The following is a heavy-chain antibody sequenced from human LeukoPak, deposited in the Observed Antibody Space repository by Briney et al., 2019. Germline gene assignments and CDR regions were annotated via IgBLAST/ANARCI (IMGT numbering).Heavy chain of an antibody. J-gene: IGHJ4*02. CDR1: GFTFSSYS. CDR2: ISSSSSYI. V-gene: IGHV3-21*01. Sequence: PGGSLRLSCAASGFTFSSYSMNWVRQAPGRGLEWVSSISSSSSYIYYADSVKGRFTISRDNSKNTLYLQMNSLRAEDTAVYYCARGAYSSSWLNFDYWGQGTLVTVSS. CDR3: ARGAYSSSWLNFDY. D-gene: IGHD6-13*01.